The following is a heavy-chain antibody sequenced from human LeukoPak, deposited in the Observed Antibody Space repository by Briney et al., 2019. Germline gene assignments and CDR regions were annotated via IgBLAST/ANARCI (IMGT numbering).Heavy chain of an antibody. CDR1: GFTFSSYS. Sequence: GGSLRLSCAASGFTFSSYSMNWVRQAPGKGLEWVSSISSSSSYIYYADSVKGRFTISRDNAKNSLYLQMNSLRAEDTAVYYCARECSSTSCYFHYWGQGTLVTVPS. J-gene: IGHJ4*02. V-gene: IGHV3-21*01. CDR3: ARECSSTSCYFHY. CDR2: ISSSSSYI. D-gene: IGHD2-2*01.